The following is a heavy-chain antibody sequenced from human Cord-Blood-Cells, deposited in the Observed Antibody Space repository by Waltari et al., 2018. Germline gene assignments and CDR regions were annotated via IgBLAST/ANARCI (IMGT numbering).Heavy chain of an antibody. V-gene: IGHV1-2*02. CDR3: ARQKGGVTKVPGMDY. Sequence: QVQLVQSVSEVKKRGASVKGTCQASGYTFIGYYMHWVRQAPGQGLDVIGRNNRNTGGGSYARKMQASDTMTRIADSETADGEVNRVGSDETDEYYSARQKGGVTKVPGMDYWGQESLVTVSS. CDR1: GYTFIGYY. CDR2: NNRNTGGG. J-gene: IGHJ4*02. D-gene: IGHD2-15*01.